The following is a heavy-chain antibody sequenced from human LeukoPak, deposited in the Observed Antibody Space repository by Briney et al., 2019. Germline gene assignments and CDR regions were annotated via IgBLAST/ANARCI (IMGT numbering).Heavy chain of an antibody. V-gene: IGHV3-7*01. CDR1: GFTFSSYW. J-gene: IGHJ4*02. Sequence: PGGSLRLSCAAAGFTFSSYWMSWVRQAPGKGLEWVANIKQDGSEKYYVDSVKGRFTISRDNAKNSLYLQMNSLRAEDTAVYYCARDSQSSGWFGATDYWGQGTLVTVSS. D-gene: IGHD6-19*01. CDR3: ARDSQSSGWFGATDY. CDR2: IKQDGSEK.